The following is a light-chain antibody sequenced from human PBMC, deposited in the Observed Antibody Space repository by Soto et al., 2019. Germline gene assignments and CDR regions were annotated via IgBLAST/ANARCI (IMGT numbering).Light chain of an antibody. CDR3: TSYAGSDTWV. V-gene: IGLV2-8*01. Sequence: HSALTQPPSASGSPGQSVTISCTGTSSDVGGYNYVSWYQQHPGKAPKLMIYDVSERPSGVPDRFSGSKSGNTASLTVSGLQAEDEADYYCTSYAGSDTWVFGGGTKLTVL. J-gene: IGLJ3*02. CDR1: SSDVGGYNY. CDR2: DVS.